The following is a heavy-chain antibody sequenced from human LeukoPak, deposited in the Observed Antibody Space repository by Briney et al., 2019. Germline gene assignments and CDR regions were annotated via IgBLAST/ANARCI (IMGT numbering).Heavy chain of an antibody. D-gene: IGHD3-10*01. Sequence: GGSLRLSCAASGFTLSSYAMSWVRQAPGKGLEWVSYISSGGRTIYYADSVKGRFTISRDNAENSLYLQMNSLRAEDTAVYYCAREYGSGSSRRRFDPWGQGTLVTVSS. CDR3: AREYGSGSSRRRFDP. J-gene: IGHJ5*02. CDR2: ISSGGRTI. CDR1: GFTLSSYA. V-gene: IGHV3-48*03.